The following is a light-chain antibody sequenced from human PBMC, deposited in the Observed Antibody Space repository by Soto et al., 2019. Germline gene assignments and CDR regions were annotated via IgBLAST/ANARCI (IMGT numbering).Light chain of an antibody. CDR1: QSISRTY. Sequence: EIVLTQSPGTLSLSPGERATLSCRTSQSISRTYLAWYQQKPGQAPRLLIYDISTRATGIPDRFSGSGSGTDFTLTINRLEPEDFAVYFCQQYGNSPRTFDQGTKVEIK. J-gene: IGKJ1*01. CDR3: QQYGNSPRT. V-gene: IGKV3-20*01. CDR2: DIS.